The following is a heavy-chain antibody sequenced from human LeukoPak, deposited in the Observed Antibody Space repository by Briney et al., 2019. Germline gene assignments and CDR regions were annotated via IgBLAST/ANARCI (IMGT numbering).Heavy chain of an antibody. V-gene: IGHV4-4*07. CDR2: IYTSRST. D-gene: IGHD3-16*02. Sequence: SETLSLTCTDSGGSISSYYWSWIRQPAGKGLEWIGRIYTSRSTNYNPSLKSRVTMSVATSKNQFSLKLSSVTAADTAVYYCAATYYDYVWGSYRYTIDYWGQGTLVTVSS. J-gene: IGHJ4*02. CDR1: GGSISSYY. CDR3: AATYYDYVWGSYRYTIDY.